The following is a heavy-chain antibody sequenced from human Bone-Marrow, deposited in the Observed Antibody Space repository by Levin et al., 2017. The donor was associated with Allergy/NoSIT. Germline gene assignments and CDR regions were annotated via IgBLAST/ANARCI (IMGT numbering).Heavy chain of an antibody. J-gene: IGHJ4*02. CDR2: MDTSGTI. Sequence: SETLSLTCNVSGGSITSYYWSWIRQPAGKRLEWIGRMDTSGTINYNPSLKSRVTLSADTSKNQFSLNLRSVTAADTAVYYCARYHSGHELSYFDYWGQGILVSVSS. CDR1: GGSITSYY. D-gene: IGHD5-12*01. V-gene: IGHV4-4*07. CDR3: ARYHSGHELSYFDY.